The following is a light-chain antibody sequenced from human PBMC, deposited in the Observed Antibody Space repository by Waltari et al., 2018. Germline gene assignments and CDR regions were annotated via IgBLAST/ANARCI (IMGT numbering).Light chain of an antibody. CDR3: GTWDSSLSAVV. V-gene: IGLV1-51*02. CDR1: SSNIGTNY. Sequence: SVLTQPPSVSAAPGQKVTISCSGSSSNIGTNYVSWYQQLPGTAPKLLIYENNKRPSGIPDRFSGSKSGTSATLGITGLQTGDEADYYCGTWDSSLSAVVFGGGTKLTVL. CDR2: ENN. J-gene: IGLJ2*01.